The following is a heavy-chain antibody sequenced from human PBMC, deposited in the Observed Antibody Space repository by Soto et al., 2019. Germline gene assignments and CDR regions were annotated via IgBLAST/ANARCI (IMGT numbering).Heavy chain of an antibody. J-gene: IGHJ5*02. CDR1: GFSLTGYG. Sequence: PGGSLRLSCEVSGFSLTGYGMHWVRQAPGKGLEWVEVIWYHGNIENYADSVKGRFTISRDTSKNTVYLQMDSLKVEDTAVYYCARDVDRTSHLNWFDPWGQGVMVTVSP. V-gene: IGHV3-33*01. D-gene: IGHD5-12*01. CDR2: IWYHGNIE. CDR3: ARDVDRTSHLNWFDP.